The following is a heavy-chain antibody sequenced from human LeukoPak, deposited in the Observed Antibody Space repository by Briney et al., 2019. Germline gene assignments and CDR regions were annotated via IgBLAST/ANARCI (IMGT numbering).Heavy chain of an antibody. J-gene: IGHJ4*02. D-gene: IGHD2-15*01. CDR1: GFTFSNAW. V-gene: IGHV3-15*01. CDR2: IKSKTDGWTT. CDR3: TTLCSGGSCD. Sequence: GGSLRLSCAASGFTFSNAWMSWVRQAPGKGLEWVGRIKSKTDGWTTDYAAPVKGRFTISRDDSKNTLYLQMNSLKTEDTAVYYCTTLCSGGSCDWGQGTLVTVSS.